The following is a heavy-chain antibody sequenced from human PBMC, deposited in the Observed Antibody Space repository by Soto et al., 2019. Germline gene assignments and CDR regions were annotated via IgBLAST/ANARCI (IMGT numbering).Heavy chain of an antibody. V-gene: IGHV4-34*01. CDR3: ARGPPRHYDFWSGRGYYFDY. CDR1: GGSFSGYY. J-gene: IGHJ4*02. Sequence: QVQLQQWGAGLLKPSETLSLTCAVYGGSFSGYYWSWIRQPPGKGLEWIGEINHSGSTNYNPSLKRLVTVSGDTSKNQFSLKLSSVAAADTAVYYCARGPPRHYDFWSGRGYYFDYWCQGTLVTVSS. CDR2: INHSGST. D-gene: IGHD3-3*01.